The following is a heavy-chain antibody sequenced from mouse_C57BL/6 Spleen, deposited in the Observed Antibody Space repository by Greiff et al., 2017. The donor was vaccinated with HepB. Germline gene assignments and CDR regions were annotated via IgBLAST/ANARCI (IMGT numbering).Heavy chain of an antibody. CDR2: INPGSGGT. Sequence: QVQLQQSGAELVRPGPSVKVSCKASGYAFTNYLIEWVKQRPGQGLEWIGVINPGSGGTNYNEKFKGKATLTADKSSSTAYMQLSSLTSEDSAVYFCARETDGYYDYWGQGTTLTVSS. J-gene: IGHJ2*01. CDR1: GYAFTNYL. CDR3: ARETDGYYDY. V-gene: IGHV1-54*01. D-gene: IGHD2-3*01.